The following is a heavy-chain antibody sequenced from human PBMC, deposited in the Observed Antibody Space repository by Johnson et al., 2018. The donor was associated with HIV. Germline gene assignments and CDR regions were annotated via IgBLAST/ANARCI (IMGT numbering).Heavy chain of an antibody. CDR3: ARAGPYCSGGSCYSPDAFDI. CDR1: GFTVSSNY. CDR2: IYSGGST. Sequence: VQLVESGGGLIQPGGSLRLSCAASGFTVSSNYMRWVRQAPGKGLEWVSVIYSGGSTYYADSVQGRFTISRDNAKNSLYLQVNSLRAEDTALYYCARAGPYCSGGSCYSPDAFDIWGQGTMVTVSS. D-gene: IGHD2-15*01. V-gene: IGHV3-53*01. J-gene: IGHJ3*02.